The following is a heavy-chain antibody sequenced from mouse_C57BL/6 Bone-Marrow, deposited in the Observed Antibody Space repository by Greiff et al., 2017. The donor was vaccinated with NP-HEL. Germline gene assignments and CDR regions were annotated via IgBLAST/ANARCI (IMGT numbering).Heavy chain of an antibody. J-gene: IGHJ2*01. CDR2: INPSNGGT. Sequence: QVHVKQPGTELVKPGASVKLSCKASGYTFTSYWMHWVKQRPGQGLEWIGNINPSNGGTNYNEKFKSKATLTVDKASSTAYMQLSSLTSEDSAVYYCARLKAYGGDYWGQGTTLTVSS. D-gene: IGHD1-1*01. V-gene: IGHV1-53*01. CDR1: GYTFTSYW. CDR3: ARLKAYGGDY.